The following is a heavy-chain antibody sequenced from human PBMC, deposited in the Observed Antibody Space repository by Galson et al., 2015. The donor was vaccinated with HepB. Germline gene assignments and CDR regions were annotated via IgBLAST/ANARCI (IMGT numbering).Heavy chain of an antibody. CDR3: ARDGAAAGIYYYYYYMDV. V-gene: IGHV3-74*01. CDR2: INSDGSST. D-gene: IGHD6-13*01. Sequence: SLRLSCAASGFTFSSYWMHWVRQAPGKGLVWVSRINSDGSSTSYADSVKGRFTISRDNAKNTLYLQMNSLRAEDTAVYYCARDGAAAGIYYYYYYMDVWGKGTTVTVSS. CDR1: GFTFSSYW. J-gene: IGHJ6*03.